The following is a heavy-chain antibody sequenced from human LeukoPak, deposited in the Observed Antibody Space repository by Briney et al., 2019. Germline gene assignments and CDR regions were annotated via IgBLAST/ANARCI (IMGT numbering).Heavy chain of an antibody. CDR1: GGTFSSYA. V-gene: IGHV1-69*05. D-gene: IGHD3-22*01. J-gene: IGHJ2*01. CDR2: IIPIFGTA. CDR3: ASPYYYDSSGYQRAHWYFDL. Sequence: SVKVSCKASGGTFSSYAISWVRQAPGQGLEWMGGIIPIFGTANYAQKFQGRVTITTDESTSTAYMELSSLRSEDTAVYYCASPYYYDSSGYQRAHWYFDLWRRGTLVTVSS.